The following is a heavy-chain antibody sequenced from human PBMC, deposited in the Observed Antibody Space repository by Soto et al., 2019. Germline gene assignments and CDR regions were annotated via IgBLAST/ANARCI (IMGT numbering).Heavy chain of an antibody. Sequence: SGGSLRLSCVASGFSFGNYGMTWVRQAPGKGLEWVSAISNSGVSTYYADSVKGRFTISRDISRNTLYLQMNSLRAEDTAVYYCAKDEGTGPFDYWGQGTLVTVSS. D-gene: IGHD1-1*01. CDR2: ISNSGVST. CDR3: AKDEGTGPFDY. CDR1: GFSFGNYG. J-gene: IGHJ4*02. V-gene: IGHV3-23*01.